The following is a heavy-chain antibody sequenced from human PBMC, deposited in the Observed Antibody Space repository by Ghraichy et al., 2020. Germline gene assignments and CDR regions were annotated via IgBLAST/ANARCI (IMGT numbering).Heavy chain of an antibody. V-gene: IGHV3-23*01. CDR3: AKDLHGGYSYGLRIDH. CDR1: GFTFSSYA. J-gene: IGHJ4*02. CDR2: ISGGGGST. D-gene: IGHD5-18*01. Sequence: GGSLRLSCAASGFTFSSYAMSWVRQAPGKGLEWVSVISGGGGSTYYADSVKGRFTISRDNSKNTLYLQMKSLRAEDTAVYYCAKDLHGGYSYGLRIDHWGQGTLVTVSS.